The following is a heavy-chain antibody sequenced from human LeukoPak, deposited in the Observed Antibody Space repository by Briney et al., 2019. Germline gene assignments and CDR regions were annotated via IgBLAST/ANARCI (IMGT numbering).Heavy chain of an antibody. CDR1: GFTFSSYG. Sequence: TGGSLTLSCAASGFTFSSYGMHWVRQAPGKGLEWVAVISYDGIDKYYADSVKGRFTISRDNSKNTLYLQMNSLRAEDTAVYYCAKASSGSYWGGYFDYWGQGALVTVSS. J-gene: IGHJ4*02. CDR3: AKASSGSYWGGYFDY. CDR2: ISYDGIDK. V-gene: IGHV3-30*18. D-gene: IGHD1-26*01.